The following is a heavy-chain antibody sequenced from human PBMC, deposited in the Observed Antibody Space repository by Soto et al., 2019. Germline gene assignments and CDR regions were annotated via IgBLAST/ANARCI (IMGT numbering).Heavy chain of an antibody. V-gene: IGHV4-61*01. J-gene: IGHJ5*02. D-gene: IGHD1-26*01. Sequence: QVQLRESGPGLVKPSETLSLRCTVSGASVSSDSYHWCWIRQPPGKGLEWIGTIYYSGSTNYNPSLKSRVTISVDTSKNQFSLKLTSVTAADTAVYYCAARVGATPPKTWGQGTLVIVSS. CDR1: GASVSSDSYH. CDR2: IYYSGST. CDR3: AARVGATPPKT.